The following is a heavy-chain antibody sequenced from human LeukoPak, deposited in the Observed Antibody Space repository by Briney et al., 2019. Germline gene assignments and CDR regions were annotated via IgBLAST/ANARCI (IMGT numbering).Heavy chain of an antibody. CDR1: GGSISSYY. V-gene: IGHV4-59*08. CDR2: IYHSGST. Sequence: SETLSLTCTVSGGSISSYYWSWIRQPPGKGLEWIGSIYHSGSTYYNPSLKSRVTISVDTSKNQFSLKLSSVTAADTAVYYCARTFYCSTTSCYLFPFDYWGQGTLVTVSS. CDR3: ARTFYCSTTSCYLFPFDY. D-gene: IGHD2-2*01. J-gene: IGHJ4*02.